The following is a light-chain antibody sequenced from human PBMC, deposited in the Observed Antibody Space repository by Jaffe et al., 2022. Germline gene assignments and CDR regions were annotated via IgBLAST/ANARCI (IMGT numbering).Light chain of an antibody. CDR3: CSYTSGSTFYV. Sequence: QSALTQPASVSGSPGQSITISCTGTSSDVGASKYVSWYQQHPGKAPKLMIYDVSNRPSGVSYRFSGSKSGNTASLTISGLQAEDEADYYCCSYTSGSTFYVFGTGTKVTVL. J-gene: IGLJ1*01. CDR2: DVS. CDR1: SSDVGASKY. V-gene: IGLV2-14*03.